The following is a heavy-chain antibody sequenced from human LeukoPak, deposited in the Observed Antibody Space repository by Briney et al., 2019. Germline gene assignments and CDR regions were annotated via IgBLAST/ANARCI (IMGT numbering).Heavy chain of an antibody. CDR2: IWSDGSNK. CDR3: VRASGSFDY. V-gene: IGHV3-33*01. Sequence: GGSLRLSCAASGFTFSDYGIHWVRQAPGKGLEWVAVIWSDGSNKYYADSVKGRFTISRDNSKKTLYLQMNSLKVEDTAVYYCVRASGSFDYWGQGTLVTVSS. J-gene: IGHJ4*02. CDR1: GFTFSDYG. D-gene: IGHD3-10*01.